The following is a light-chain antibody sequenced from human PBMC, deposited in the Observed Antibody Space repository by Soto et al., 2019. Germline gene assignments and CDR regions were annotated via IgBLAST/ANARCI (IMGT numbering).Light chain of an antibody. CDR3: QQLNSYPPIT. J-gene: IGKJ5*01. CDR2: AAS. Sequence: DIQMTQSPSSLSASVGDRVTITCRASQSISSYLNWYQQKPGKAPKRLIYAASSLQSGVPSRFSGSGSGTDFTLTISSLQPEDFATYYCQQLNSYPPITFGRGTRLEIK. V-gene: IGKV1-39*01. CDR1: QSISSY.